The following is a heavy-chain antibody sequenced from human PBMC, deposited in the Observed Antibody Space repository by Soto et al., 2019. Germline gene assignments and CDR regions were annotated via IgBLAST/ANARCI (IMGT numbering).Heavy chain of an antibody. CDR1: GYHFSNYA. D-gene: IGHD4-17*01. V-gene: IGHV1-3*01. J-gene: IGHJ2*01. CDR3: ATATTVATGWYFDL. CDR2: INAVNGNT. Sequence: QVQLVQSGAEVKKTGASVKVSCKASGYHFSNYAMHWVRQAPGQRLEWVGRINAVNGNTKYSEKCQDRVTIMRDTSASTAYMELNSLRAEDTAVYYCATATTVATGWYFDLWGRGTLVTVSS.